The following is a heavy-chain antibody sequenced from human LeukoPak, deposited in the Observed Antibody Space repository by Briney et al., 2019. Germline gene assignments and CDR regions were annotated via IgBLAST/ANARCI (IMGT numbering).Heavy chain of an antibody. CDR1: GGTLSSYA. V-gene: IGHV1-69*04. Sequence: WASVKVSCKASGGTLSSYAISWVRQAPGQGLEWMGRIIPILGIASYAQKFQGRVTITAEKSTSTAYMELSSLRSEDTAVYYCARDPLTYYCDSSGLHFDYWGQGTLVTVSS. D-gene: IGHD3-22*01. J-gene: IGHJ4*02. CDR3: ARDPLTYYCDSSGLHFDY. CDR2: IIPILGIA.